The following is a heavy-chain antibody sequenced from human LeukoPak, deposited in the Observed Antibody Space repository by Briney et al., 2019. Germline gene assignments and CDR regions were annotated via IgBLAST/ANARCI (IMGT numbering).Heavy chain of an antibody. CDR1: GFTLSSYA. CDR3: ARDSQIKYYDILTGSNWFDP. D-gene: IGHD3-9*01. J-gene: IGHJ5*02. CDR2: ISSNGGST. Sequence: GGSLRLSCAASGFTLSSYAMHWVRQAPGKGLEYVSAISSNGGSTYYANSVKGRFTISRDNSKNTLYLQMGSLRAEDMAVYYCARDSQIKYYDILTGSNWFDPWGQGTLVTVSS. V-gene: IGHV3-64*01.